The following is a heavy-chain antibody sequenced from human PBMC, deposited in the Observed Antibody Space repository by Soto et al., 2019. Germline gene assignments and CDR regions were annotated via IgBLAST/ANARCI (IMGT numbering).Heavy chain of an antibody. Sequence: QLQLQESGSGLVRPSQTLSLTCAVSGGSISSGGYSWNWIRQPPGKVLEWIGYIYHSGSTLYNPSLKRRVTISVDKSTNQFSLKLSSVTAADTAVYYCARDHLEGNWFDPWCQGTLVTVSS. CDR3: ARDHLEGNWFDP. CDR2: IYHSGST. V-gene: IGHV4-30-2*01. J-gene: IGHJ5*02. CDR1: GGSISSGGYS.